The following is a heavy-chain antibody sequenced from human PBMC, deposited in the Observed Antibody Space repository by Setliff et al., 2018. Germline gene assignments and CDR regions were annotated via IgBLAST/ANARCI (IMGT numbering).Heavy chain of an antibody. J-gene: IGHJ1*01. D-gene: IGHD6-19*01. CDR3: AKDSSGWPHSLISYFQH. CDR1: GFTFSYYW. CDR2: IQQDGSEK. Sequence: PGGSLRLSCAASGFTFSYYWMGWVRQAPGKGLEWVANIQQDGSEKYHVDSVMGRFTISRDNAKNTLYLQMNSLRAEDTAVYYCAKDSSGWPHSLISYFQHWGQGTLVTVSS. V-gene: IGHV3-7*03.